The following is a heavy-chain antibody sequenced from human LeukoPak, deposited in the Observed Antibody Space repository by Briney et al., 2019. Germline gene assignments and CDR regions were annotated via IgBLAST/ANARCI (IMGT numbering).Heavy chain of an antibody. V-gene: IGHV4-34*01. CDR2: INHSGST. D-gene: IGHD3-22*01. CDR1: GGSFSGYY. CDR3: AGGRGNSSGYTDFDY. J-gene: IGHJ4*02. Sequence: PSETLSLTCAVYGGSFSGYYWSWIRQPPGKGLEWIGEINHSGSTNYNPSLKSRVTISVDTSKNQFSLKLSSVTAADTAMYYCAGGRGNSSGYTDFDYWGQGTLVTVSS.